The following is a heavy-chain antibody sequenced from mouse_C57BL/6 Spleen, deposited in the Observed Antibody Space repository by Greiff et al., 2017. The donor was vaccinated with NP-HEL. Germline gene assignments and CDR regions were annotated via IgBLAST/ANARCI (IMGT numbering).Heavy chain of an antibody. V-gene: IGHV1-64*01. Sequence: VQLQQPGAELVKPGASVKLSCKASGYTFTSYWMHWVKQRPGQGLEWIGMIHPNSGSTNYNEKFKSKATLTVDKSSSTAYMQLSSLTSEDSAVYYCARITTVVATGGYWGKGTTLTVSS. CDR2: IHPNSGST. CDR1: GYTFTSYW. D-gene: IGHD1-1*01. J-gene: IGHJ2*01. CDR3: ARITTVVATGGY.